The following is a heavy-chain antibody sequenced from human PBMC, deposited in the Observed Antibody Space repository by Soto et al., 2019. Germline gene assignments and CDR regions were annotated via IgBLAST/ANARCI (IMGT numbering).Heavy chain of an antibody. V-gene: IGHV3-21*01. CDR3: ARSVVEMATIRFDY. CDR2: ISSSSSYI. CDR1: GFTFSSYS. Sequence: GSLRLSCAASGFTFSSYSMNWVRQAPGKGLEWVSSISSSSSYIYYADSVKGRFTISRDNAKNSLYLQMNSLRAEDTAVYYCARSVVEMATIRFDYWGQGTLVTVSS. D-gene: IGHD5-12*01. J-gene: IGHJ4*02.